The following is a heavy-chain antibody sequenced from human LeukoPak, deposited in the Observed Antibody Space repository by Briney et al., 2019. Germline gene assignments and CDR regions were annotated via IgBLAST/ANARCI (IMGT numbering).Heavy chain of an antibody. J-gene: IGHJ4*02. CDR2: IYYSGST. V-gene: IGHV4-59*01. CDR1: GGSISSYY. CDR3: ARGGKWELPLDY. Sequence: ETLSLTCTVSGGSISSYYWSWIRQPPGKGLEWIGYIYYSGSTNYNPSLKSRVTISVDTSKNQFSLKLSSVTAADTAVYYCARGGKWELPLDYWGQGTLVTVSS. D-gene: IGHD1-26*01.